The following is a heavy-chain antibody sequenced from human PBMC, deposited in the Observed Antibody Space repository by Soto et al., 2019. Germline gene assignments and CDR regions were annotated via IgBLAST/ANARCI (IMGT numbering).Heavy chain of an antibody. CDR2: IYYSGST. CDR1: GGSISSSSYY. Sequence: QLQLQESGPGLVKPSETMSLTCTVSGGSISSSSYYWGWIRQPPGKGLEWIGSIYYSGSTYYNPSLKSRVTISVDTSKNQFSLKLSSVTAADTAVYYCARPWVRGVNYGMDVWGQGTTVTVSS. V-gene: IGHV4-39*01. J-gene: IGHJ6*02. CDR3: ARPWVRGVNYGMDV. D-gene: IGHD3-10*01.